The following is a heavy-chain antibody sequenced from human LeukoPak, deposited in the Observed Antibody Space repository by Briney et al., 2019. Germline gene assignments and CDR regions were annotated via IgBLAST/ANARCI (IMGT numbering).Heavy chain of an antibody. Sequence: SETLSLTCAVYGGSFSGYYWSWIRQPPGKGLEWIGEINHSGSTNYNPSLKSRVTMSVDTSKSQFSLKLSSVTAADTAVYYCARSGYSGWWWFDPWGQGTLVTVSS. J-gene: IGHJ5*02. V-gene: IGHV4-34*01. CDR2: INHSGST. CDR1: GGSFSGYY. CDR3: ARSGYSGWWWFDP. D-gene: IGHD5-12*01.